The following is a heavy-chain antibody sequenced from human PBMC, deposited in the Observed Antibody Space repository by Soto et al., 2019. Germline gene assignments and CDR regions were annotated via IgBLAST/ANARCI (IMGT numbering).Heavy chain of an antibody. V-gene: IGHV4-38-2*01. J-gene: IGHJ5*02. D-gene: IGHD3-10*01. CDR3: ARARGADRPNWFDP. CDR1: GYSISGGYH. Sequence: PSETLSLTCGVSGYSISGGYHWVWIRQPPGKGLEWIASIFRNGATHYSPFLKSRATISVDTPRNQFSLKLTSVTAADTATYYCARARGADRPNWFDPWGQGTPVTVSS. CDR2: IFRNGAT.